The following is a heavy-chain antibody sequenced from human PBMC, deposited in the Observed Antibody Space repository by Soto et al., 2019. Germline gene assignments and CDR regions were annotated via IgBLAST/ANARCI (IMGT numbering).Heavy chain of an antibody. CDR1: GGSISSGGYY. CDR3: ARDRTDSSGYSYYYYGMDV. Sequence: SETLSLTCTVSGGSISSGGYYWSWIRQHPGKGLEWIGYIYYSGSTYYNPSLKSRVTISVDTSKNQFSLKLSSVTAADTAVYYCARDRTDSSGYSYYYYGMDVWGQGTTVA. J-gene: IGHJ6*02. D-gene: IGHD3-22*01. CDR2: IYYSGST. V-gene: IGHV4-31*03.